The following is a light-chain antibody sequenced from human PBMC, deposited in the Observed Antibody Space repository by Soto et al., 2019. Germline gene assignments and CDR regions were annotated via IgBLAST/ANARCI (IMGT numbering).Light chain of an antibody. CDR3: QQSYSPRWT. CDR1: QSISSY. CDR2: ASS. V-gene: IGKV1-39*01. J-gene: IGKJ1*01. Sequence: DIQMTQSPSSLSASVGDRVTITCRTSQSISSYLNWYQQKPGKAPKLLIYASSSLQSGVPSRFSGRESGTDFTLTISSLQPEDFATYYCQQSYSPRWTFGQGTKVEI.